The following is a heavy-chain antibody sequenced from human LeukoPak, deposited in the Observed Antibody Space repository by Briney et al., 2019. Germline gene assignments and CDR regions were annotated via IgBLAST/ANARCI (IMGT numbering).Heavy chain of an antibody. CDR3: ARRNNDRSGFYYFDS. CDR2: IYPGDSDT. V-gene: IGHV5-51*01. J-gene: IGHJ4*02. D-gene: IGHD3-22*01. CDR1: GYRFSSYW. Sequence: GESLKISCKVAGYRFSSYWIGWVRQMPGKGLEWMGIIYPGDSDTRYSPSFQGQVTFSADKYISTAYLQWNGLKASDNDMYYCARRNNDRSGFYYFDSWGQGTLVTVSS.